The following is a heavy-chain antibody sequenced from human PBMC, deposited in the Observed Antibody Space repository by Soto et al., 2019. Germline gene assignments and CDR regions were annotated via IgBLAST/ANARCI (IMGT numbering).Heavy chain of an antibody. J-gene: IGHJ4*02. CDR1: GFTFRIYY. V-gene: IGHV3-11*06. CDR3: GRANWNVDY. Sequence: QVQLVESGGDLVKPGGSLRLSCAASGFTFRIYYMTWVRQAPGEGLEWISYISSAGDYTDYADSVKGRFTISRDNARNSLFLQMNSLRGEDTAVYYCGRANWNVDYWGRGTLVTVSS. CDR2: ISSAGDYT. D-gene: IGHD1-20*01.